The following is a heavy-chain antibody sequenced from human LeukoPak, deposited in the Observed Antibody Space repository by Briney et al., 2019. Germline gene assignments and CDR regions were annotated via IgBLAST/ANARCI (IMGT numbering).Heavy chain of an antibody. CDR3: ARGSFPSDDILTGPFDN. Sequence: EASVKVSCKASGYTLTSYGISWVRQAPGQGLEWMGWISSYNGNTNYAQKLQGRATMTTDTSTSTAYMELRSLRSDDTAVYYCARGSFPSDDILTGPFDNWGQGTLVTVSS. CDR2: ISSYNGNT. J-gene: IGHJ4*02. V-gene: IGHV1-18*01. D-gene: IGHD3-9*01. CDR1: GYTLTSYG.